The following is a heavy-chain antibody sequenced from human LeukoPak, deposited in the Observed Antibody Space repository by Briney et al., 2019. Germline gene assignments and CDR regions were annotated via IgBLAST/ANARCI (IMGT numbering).Heavy chain of an antibody. CDR1: GYTFTSYG. V-gene: IGHV1-18*01. J-gene: IGHJ4*02. D-gene: IGHD2-15*01. Sequence: GASVKVSCKASGYTFTSYGISWVRQAPGQGLEWMGWTSAYNGNTNYAQKLQGRVTMTTDTSTSTAYMELRSLRSDDTAVYYCARAIVVVSATLFDYWGQGTLVTVSS. CDR3: ARAIVVVSATLFDY. CDR2: TSAYNGNT.